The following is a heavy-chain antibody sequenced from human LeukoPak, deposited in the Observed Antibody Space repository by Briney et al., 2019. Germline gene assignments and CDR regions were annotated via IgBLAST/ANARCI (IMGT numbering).Heavy chain of an antibody. CDR2: INHSGST. CDR1: GGSFSGYY. D-gene: IGHD3-10*01. CDR3: ARGGGRGQGD. V-gene: IGHV4-34*01. Sequence: SETLSLTCAVYGGSFSGYYWSWIRQPPGKGLEWIGEINHSGSTNYNTSLKSRVTISVDTSKNQFSLKLSSVTAADTAVYYCARGGGRGQGDWGQGTLVTVSS. J-gene: IGHJ4*02.